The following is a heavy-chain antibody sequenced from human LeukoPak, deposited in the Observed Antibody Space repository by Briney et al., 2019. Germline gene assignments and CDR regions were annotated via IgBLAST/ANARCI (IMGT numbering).Heavy chain of an antibody. J-gene: IGHJ4*02. CDR1: GFTFSDYY. CDR3: ARMKWLANYFDY. D-gene: IGHD3-22*01. V-gene: IGHV3-11*04. Sequence: GGSLRLSCAASGFTFSDYYMSWIRQAPGKGLEWVSYISGSGSTIYYADSVKGRFTISRDNAKNSLYLQMNSLRDEDTAVYYCARMKWLANYFDYWGQGTLVTVSS. CDR2: ISGSGSTI.